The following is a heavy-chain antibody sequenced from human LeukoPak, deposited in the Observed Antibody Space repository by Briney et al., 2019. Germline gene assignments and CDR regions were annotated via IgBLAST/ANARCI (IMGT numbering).Heavy chain of an antibody. J-gene: IGHJ3*02. CDR2: IIPIFGTA. V-gene: IGHV1-69*13. CDR3: ARDPRIVRWLHFSDAFDI. D-gene: IGHD5-24*01. Sequence: SVKVSCKASGGTFSSYAISWVRQAPGQGLEWMGGIIPIFGTANYAQKFQGRVTITADESTSTAYMELSSLRSEDTAVYYCARDPRIVRWLHFSDAFDIWGQGTMVTVSS. CDR1: GGTFSSYA.